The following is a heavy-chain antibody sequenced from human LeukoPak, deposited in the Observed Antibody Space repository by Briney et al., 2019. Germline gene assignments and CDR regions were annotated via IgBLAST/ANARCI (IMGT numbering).Heavy chain of an antibody. J-gene: IGHJ4*02. CDR3: AKDRKVRGVPPDY. CDR2: IRYDGSNK. Sequence: PGGSLRLSCAASGFTFNDYAMYWVRQAPGKGLEWVAFIRYDGSNKYYADSVKGRFTISRDNSKNTLYLQMNSLRAEDTAVYYCAKDRKVRGVPPDYWGQGTLVTVSS. CDR1: GFTFNDYA. D-gene: IGHD3-10*01. V-gene: IGHV3-30*02.